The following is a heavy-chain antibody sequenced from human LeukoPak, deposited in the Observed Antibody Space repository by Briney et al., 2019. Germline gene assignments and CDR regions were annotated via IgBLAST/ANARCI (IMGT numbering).Heavy chain of an antibody. J-gene: IGHJ6*03. Sequence: GSLRLSCAASGFTFSRYWMNWVRQAPGKGLEWVANIKKDGRDKNYVDSVKGRFTISRDNAKNSLYLQMNSLRAEDTAVYYCARDRIAVAGVYYYYMDVWGKGTTVTVSS. CDR2: IKKDGRDK. V-gene: IGHV3-7*01. D-gene: IGHD6-19*01. CDR1: GFTFSRYW. CDR3: ARDRIAVAGVYYYYMDV.